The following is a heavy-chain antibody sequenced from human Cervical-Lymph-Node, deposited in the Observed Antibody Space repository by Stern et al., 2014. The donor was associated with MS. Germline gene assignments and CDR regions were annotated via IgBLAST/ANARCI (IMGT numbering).Heavy chain of an antibody. J-gene: IGHJ6*02. Sequence: EVQLVESGGGLVKPGGSLRLSCAASGFTFSSYSMNWVRQAPGKGLEWVSSISSSSSYIYYADSVKGRFTISRDNAKNSLYLQMNSLRAEDTAVYYCARDWGGYCSGGSCYPNEYYYYYGMDVWGQGTTVTVSS. D-gene: IGHD2-15*01. CDR1: GFTFSSYS. CDR2: ISSSSSYI. V-gene: IGHV3-21*01. CDR3: ARDWGGYCSGGSCYPNEYYYYYGMDV.